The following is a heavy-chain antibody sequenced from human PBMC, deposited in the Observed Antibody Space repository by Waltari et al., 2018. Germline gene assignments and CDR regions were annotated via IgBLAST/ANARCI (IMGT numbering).Heavy chain of an antibody. J-gene: IGHJ6*03. D-gene: IGHD3-22*01. Sequence: QVQLQQWGAGLLKPSETLSLTCAVQGGSFIGYYWGWIRQSSGKGLEWIGEIDHSGNTNYDPALKRRVTSSQDTSRFHFCLQLNAVTAADTAVYYCAIQPRIIVTPYYFYMDVWGKGTTVTVSS. CDR3: AIQPRIIVTPYYFYMDV. V-gene: IGHV4-34*01. CDR1: GGSFIGYY. CDR2: IDHSGNT.